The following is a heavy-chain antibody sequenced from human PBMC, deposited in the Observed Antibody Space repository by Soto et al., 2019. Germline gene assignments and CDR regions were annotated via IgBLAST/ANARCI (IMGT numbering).Heavy chain of an antibody. Sequence: QVQLVESGGGLVKPGGSLRLSCAASGFTFSDYYMSWIRQAPGKGLEWVSYISSSGSTIYYADSVKGRFTISRDNAKNSLYLQRNSLRAEDTAVYYCARWRCSGGSCYSRLADAFDIWGQGTMVTVSS. CDR2: ISSSGSTI. CDR3: ARWRCSGGSCYSRLADAFDI. D-gene: IGHD2-15*01. V-gene: IGHV3-11*01. CDR1: GFTFSDYY. J-gene: IGHJ3*02.